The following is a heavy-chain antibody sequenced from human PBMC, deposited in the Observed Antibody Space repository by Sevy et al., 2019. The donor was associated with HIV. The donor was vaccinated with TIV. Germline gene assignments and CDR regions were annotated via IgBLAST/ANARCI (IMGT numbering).Heavy chain of an antibody. J-gene: IGHJ6*02. Sequence: GGSLRLSCVGSGISISNHWMNWVRQSPGKGLEWVANINQDGSEIYYVDSVKGRFTISRENAKNSGYLQMHSLRVEDSGIYYCARAMGVWGQGTTVTFSS. CDR2: INQDGSEI. CDR3: ARAMGV. CDR1: GISISNHW. V-gene: IGHV3-7*01.